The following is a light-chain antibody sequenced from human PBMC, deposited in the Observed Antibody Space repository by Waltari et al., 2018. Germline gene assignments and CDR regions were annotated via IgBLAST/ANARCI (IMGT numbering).Light chain of an antibody. Sequence: DIVMTQSPATLSVSPGERATLSCRASQSVSSNLAWYQQKPGQAPRLLIYGASTRATGIPARFRGSGSGTEFTLTINSLQSEDFAVYYCQQYNNWPPYTFGQGTKLEIK. CDR1: QSVSSN. CDR2: GAS. CDR3: QQYNNWPPYT. V-gene: IGKV3-15*01. J-gene: IGKJ2*01.